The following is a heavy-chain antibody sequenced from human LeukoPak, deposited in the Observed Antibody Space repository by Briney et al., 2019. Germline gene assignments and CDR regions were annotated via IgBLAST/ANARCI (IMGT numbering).Heavy chain of an antibody. Sequence: PGGSLRLSCVDSGFTFSSFAMSWVRQAPGKGLEWVSGINNRGGGTYYADSVQGRFTISRDDSKNTLYLEMNSLRAEDTAVYYCAREGAGDSGRYHSYFDHWGQGTLVTLSP. CDR2: INNRGGGT. CDR3: AREGAGDSGRYHSYFDH. D-gene: IGHD1-1*01. V-gene: IGHV3-23*01. CDR1: GFTFSSFA. J-gene: IGHJ4*02.